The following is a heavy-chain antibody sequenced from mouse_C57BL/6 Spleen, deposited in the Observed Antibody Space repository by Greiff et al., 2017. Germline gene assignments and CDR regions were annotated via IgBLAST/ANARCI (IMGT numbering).Heavy chain of an antibody. CDR3: ARARITTVVAEWYFDV. Sequence: EVMLVESGPGMVKPSQSLSLTCTVTGYSITSGYDWHWIRHFPGNKLEWMGHISYSGSTNYNPSLKSRISITHDTSKNHFFLKLNSVTTEDTATYYCARARITTVVAEWYFDVWGTGTTVTVSS. V-gene: IGHV3-1*01. D-gene: IGHD1-1*01. CDR2: ISYSGST. J-gene: IGHJ1*03. CDR1: GYSITSGYD.